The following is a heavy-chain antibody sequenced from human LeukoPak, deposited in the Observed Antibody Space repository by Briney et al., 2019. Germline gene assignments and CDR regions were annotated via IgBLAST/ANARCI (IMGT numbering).Heavy chain of an antibody. J-gene: IGHJ3*02. CDR1: GFTFSTYD. V-gene: IGHV3-48*02. Sequence: PGGSLRLSCVASGFTFSTYDMNWVRQAPGKGLEWVSYISASSTIKNYADSVKGRFTVSRDEAKNSMYLQMNSLRDEDTAVYYCARDAGSSWCWGALDMWGQGTVVIVSS. CDR2: ISASSTIK. D-gene: IGHD6-13*01. CDR3: ARDAGSSWCWGALDM.